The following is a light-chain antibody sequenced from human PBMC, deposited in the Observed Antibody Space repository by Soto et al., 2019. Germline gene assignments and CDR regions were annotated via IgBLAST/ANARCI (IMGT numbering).Light chain of an antibody. J-gene: IGLJ2*01. Sequence: QTVVTQEPSFSVSPGGTVTLTCGLSSGSVSTSYYPSWYQQTPGQAPRTLIYSTNTRSSGVPDRFSGAILGNKAALTIKGAQADDESDYYGVLYMGSGMDVVFGGGTKLTVL. CDR3: VLYMGSGMDVV. V-gene: IGLV8-61*01. CDR1: SGSVSTSYY. CDR2: STN.